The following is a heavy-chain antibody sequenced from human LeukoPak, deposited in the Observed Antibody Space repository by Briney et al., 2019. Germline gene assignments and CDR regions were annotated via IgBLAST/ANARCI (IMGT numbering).Heavy chain of an antibody. CDR1: GYTFTGYY. D-gene: IGHD4-23*01. CDR3: ARDGYYGGNPEDY. Sequence: GASVKVSCKASGYTFTGYYMHWVRQAPGQGLEWMGWINPNSGGTNYAQKFQGRVTMTRDTSISTAYMELSRLRSDDTAVYYCARDGYYGGNPEDYWGQGTLVTVSS. J-gene: IGHJ4*02. V-gene: IGHV1-2*02. CDR2: INPNSGGT.